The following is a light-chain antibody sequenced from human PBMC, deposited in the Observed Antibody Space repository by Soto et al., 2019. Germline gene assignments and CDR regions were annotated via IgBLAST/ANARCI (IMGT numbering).Light chain of an antibody. V-gene: IGLV2-8*01. CDR3: WSPAGSSAV. CDR2: EVN. CDR1: SSDVGAYDH. J-gene: IGLJ2*01. Sequence: QSALTQPPSASGSPGQSVTISCTGTSSDVGAYDHVSWLQQCPGRAPKFLIYEVNKRASGVPDRFSGSKSGNTAYLTVSGLQADEDADYYCWSPAGSSAVFGGGTKLTVL.